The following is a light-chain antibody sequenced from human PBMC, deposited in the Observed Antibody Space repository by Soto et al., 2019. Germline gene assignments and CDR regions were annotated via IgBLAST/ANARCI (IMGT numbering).Light chain of an antibody. V-gene: IGKV1-5*01. CDR1: QSISTW. CDR3: QQYNSDRYT. Sequence: DIQVTQSPSILSASVRDRVTITCRASQSISTWLAWYQQKPGKAPNLLIYDASTLESGVPSRFSGSGSGTEFTLTISSLQPDDFATYYCQQYNSDRYTFGQGTKLEIK. J-gene: IGKJ2*01. CDR2: DAS.